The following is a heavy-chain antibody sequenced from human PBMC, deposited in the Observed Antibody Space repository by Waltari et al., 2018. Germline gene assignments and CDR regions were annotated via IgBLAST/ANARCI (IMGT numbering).Heavy chain of an antibody. D-gene: IGHD6-19*01. CDR3: ARHVLLAYSSGWYGG. CDR2: IYYIGRT. CDR1: GGSISSSSYY. V-gene: IGHV4-39*01. J-gene: IGHJ4*02. Sequence: QLQLQESGPGLVKPSETLSLTCTVSGGSISSSSYYWGWIRQPPGKGLEWIGSIYYIGRTYYNPSLKSRVTISVDTAKNQCSLKLSSVTAADTAVYYCARHVLLAYSSGWYGGWGQGTLVTVSS.